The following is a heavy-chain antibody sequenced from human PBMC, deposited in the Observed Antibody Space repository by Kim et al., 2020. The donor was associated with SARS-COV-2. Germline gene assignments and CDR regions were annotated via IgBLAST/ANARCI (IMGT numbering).Heavy chain of an antibody. CDR3: AKTYAMGSYLYYFYYGMDV. Sequence: GGSLRLSCAASGFNFGGFAMTWVRQAPGKGLEWVSSISGGGDTAFYPDSMKGRFTVSRDNSNNTLFLQVSSLRAEDTAVYYCAKTYAMGSYLYYFYYGMDVWGQGTTVTVSS. J-gene: IGHJ6*02. CDR1: GFNFGGFA. D-gene: IGHD3-10*01. V-gene: IGHV3-23*01. CDR2: ISGGGDTA.